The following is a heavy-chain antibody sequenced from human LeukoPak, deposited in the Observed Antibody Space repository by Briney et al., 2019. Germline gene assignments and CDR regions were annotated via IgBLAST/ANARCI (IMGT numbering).Heavy chain of an antibody. CDR3: ARDFVNGYFDY. Sequence: SGGSLRLSCAASGFTFSSYAMHWVRQAPGKGLEWVAVISYDGSNKYYADSVKGRFTISRDNSKNTLYLQMNSLRAEDTAVYYCARDFVNGYFDYWGQGTPVTVSS. CDR2: ISYDGSNK. V-gene: IGHV3-30-3*01. J-gene: IGHJ4*02. CDR1: GFTFSSYA.